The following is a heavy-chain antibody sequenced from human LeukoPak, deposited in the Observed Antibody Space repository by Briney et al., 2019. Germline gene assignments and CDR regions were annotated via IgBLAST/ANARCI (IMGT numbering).Heavy chain of an antibody. V-gene: IGHV3-30-3*01. Sequence: GGSLRLSCAASGFTFSSYAMHWVRQAPGKGLEWVAVISYDGSNKYYADSVKGRFTISRDNSKNTLYLQMNSLRAEDTAVYYCAKDLSIAAAEDQHWGQGTLVTVSS. CDR2: ISYDGSNK. CDR1: GFTFSSYA. CDR3: AKDLSIAAAEDQH. D-gene: IGHD6-13*01. J-gene: IGHJ1*01.